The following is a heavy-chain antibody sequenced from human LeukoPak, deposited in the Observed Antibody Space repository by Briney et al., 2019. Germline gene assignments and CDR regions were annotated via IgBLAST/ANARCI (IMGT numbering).Heavy chain of an antibody. J-gene: IGHJ4*02. D-gene: IGHD2-2*01. CDR3: ATHCSSTSCYGTDY. CDR1: GGSISSYY. Sequence: PSETLSLTCTVSGGSISSYYWSWIRQPAGKGLEWIGRIYTSWSTNYNPSLKSRVAMSVDTYKNQFSLKLSSVTAADTAVYYCATHCSSTSCYGTDYWGQGTLVTVSS. V-gene: IGHV4-4*07. CDR2: IYTSWST.